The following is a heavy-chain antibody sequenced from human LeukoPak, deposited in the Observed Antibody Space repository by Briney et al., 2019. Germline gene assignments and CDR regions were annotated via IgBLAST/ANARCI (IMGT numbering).Heavy chain of an antibody. CDR3: WRDRQQQLMSGMDV. J-gene: IGHJ6*02. CDR1: GFIFSDYY. Sequence: GGSLRLSCAASGFIFSDYYMNWIRQAPGKGLEWVSYISSSGTYTKYADSVKGRFTISRDNATNSLYLQMNSLRAEDTAVYYCWRDRQQQLMSGMDVWGQGTTVTVSS. CDR2: ISSSGTYT. V-gene: IGHV3-11*06. D-gene: IGHD6-13*01.